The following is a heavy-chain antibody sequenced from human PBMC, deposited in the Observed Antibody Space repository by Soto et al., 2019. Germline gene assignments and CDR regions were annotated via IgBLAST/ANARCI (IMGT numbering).Heavy chain of an antibody. D-gene: IGHD1-1*01. J-gene: IGHJ6*02. CDR1: GFSLNNPRMG. V-gene: IGHV2-26*01. Sequence: QVTLKESGPVLVKPTETLTLTCTVSGFSLNNPRMGVSWIRQPPGKALEWLAHIFSNDEKFYSTSLKSRLTISRDTSNSQVVLTMTNMDPVDTGTYYCARIRPGYYYYGLDVWGQGTTVTVSS. CDR3: ARIRPGYYYYGLDV. CDR2: IFSNDEK.